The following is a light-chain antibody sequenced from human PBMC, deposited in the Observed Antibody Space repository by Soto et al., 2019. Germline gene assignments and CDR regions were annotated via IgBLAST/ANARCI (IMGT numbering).Light chain of an antibody. CDR2: SAS. CDR3: QQSYSAQYT. Sequence: DIQMTQSPSSLSASVGDRVTITCRASQRISRFFNWYQQKPGKAPKVLIYSASSLQSGVPSRFSGSGSGTDFTLTIGSLQPEDFATYFCQQSYSAQYTFGQGTKLEIK. V-gene: IGKV1-39*01. J-gene: IGKJ2*01. CDR1: QRISRF.